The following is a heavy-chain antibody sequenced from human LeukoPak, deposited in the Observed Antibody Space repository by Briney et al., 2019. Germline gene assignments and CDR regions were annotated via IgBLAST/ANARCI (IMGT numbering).Heavy chain of an antibody. CDR3: AKDLSFLLGYFDY. CDR2: IRYDGSNK. D-gene: IGHD2/OR15-2a*01. CDR1: GFTFRNHA. J-gene: IGHJ4*02. V-gene: IGHV3-30*02. Sequence: GGSLRLSCAASGFTFRNHAMHWVRQAPGKGLEWAAFIRYDGSNKYYADSVKGRFTISRDNSKNTLYLQMNSLRAEDTAVYYCAKDLSFLLGYFDYWGQGTLVTVSS.